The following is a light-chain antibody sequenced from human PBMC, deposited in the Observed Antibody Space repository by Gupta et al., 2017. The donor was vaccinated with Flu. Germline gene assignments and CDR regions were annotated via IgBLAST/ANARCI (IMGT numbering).Light chain of an antibody. CDR1: QSVLYSSNNKNY. J-gene: IGKJ1*01. CDR3: QQYCSTPRT. V-gene: IGKV4-1*01. Sequence: DIVMTQSPDPLAVSLGERATINCKSSQSVLYSSNNKNYLAWYQQKPGQPPKLLIYWASTRESGVPDRFSGSGSGTDFTLTISSLQAEDVAVYYCQQYCSTPRTFGQGTQVEIK. CDR2: WAS.